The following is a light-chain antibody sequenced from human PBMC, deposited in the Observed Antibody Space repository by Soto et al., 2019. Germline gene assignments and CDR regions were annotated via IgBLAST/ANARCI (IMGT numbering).Light chain of an antibody. CDR1: QTVSNTY. CDR2: GAS. J-gene: IGKJ4*01. Sequence: EIVLTQFPGALSLSPGERVTLSCRASQTVSNTYLAWYQQKSGQAPKFLIYGASNRATGIPDRFSGSGSGTDLTLTISRLEPEDFAVYYCPQYGALPPTFGGWTKVDIK. CDR3: PQYGALPPT. V-gene: IGKV3-20*01.